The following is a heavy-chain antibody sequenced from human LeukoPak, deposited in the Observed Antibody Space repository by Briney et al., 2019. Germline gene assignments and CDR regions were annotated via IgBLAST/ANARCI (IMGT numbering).Heavy chain of an antibody. Sequence: GGSLRLSCAASGFTFSTYWMHWVRQAPGKGLVWVSRINSDGSITSYADSVKGRFTISRDNAKKTLYLQMDSLRAEDTAVYYCVGFNYGDYPGDYWGQGTLVTVSS. D-gene: IGHD4-17*01. J-gene: IGHJ4*02. V-gene: IGHV3-74*01. CDR3: VGFNYGDYPGDY. CDR1: GFTFSTYW. CDR2: INSDGSIT.